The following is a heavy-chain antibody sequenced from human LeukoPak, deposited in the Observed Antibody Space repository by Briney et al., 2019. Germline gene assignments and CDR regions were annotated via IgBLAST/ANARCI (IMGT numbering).Heavy chain of an antibody. CDR1: GYTFTGYY. J-gene: IGHJ4*02. CDR2: INPNSGGT. CDR3: ARSDYYDSSGYPDY. D-gene: IGHD3-22*01. Sequence: ASVKVSCKASGYTFTGYYMHWVRQAPGQGLEWMGWINPNSGGTNYAQKFQGRVTMTRDTSISTAYMELSRLRSDHTAVYYCARSDYYDSSGYPDYWGQGTLVTVSS. V-gene: IGHV1-2*02.